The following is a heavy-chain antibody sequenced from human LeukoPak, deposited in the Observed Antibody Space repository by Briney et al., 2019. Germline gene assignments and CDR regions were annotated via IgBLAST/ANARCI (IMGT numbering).Heavy chain of an antibody. CDR2: ISGSGGST. CDR1: GFTFSNSA. J-gene: IGHJ4*02. D-gene: IGHD2-15*01. V-gene: IGHV3-23*01. CDR3: AKEYCSGGSCYCSR. Sequence: GGSLRLSCAASGFTFSNSAMSWVRQAPGKGLEWVSAISGSGGSTYYADSVKGRFTISGDNSKNTLYRQMNSLRAEDTAVYYCAKEYCSGGSCYCSRWGQGTLVTVSS.